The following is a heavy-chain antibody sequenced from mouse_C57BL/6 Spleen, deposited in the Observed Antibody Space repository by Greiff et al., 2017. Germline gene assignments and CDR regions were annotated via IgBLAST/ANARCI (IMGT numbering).Heavy chain of an antibody. CDR2: INPSSGYT. CDR1: GYTFTSYW. D-gene: IGHD2-4*01. Sequence: VKLQESGAELAKPGASVKMSCKASGYTFTSYWMHWVKQRPGQGLEWIGDINPSSGYTKYNQKFKDKATLTADKSSSTAYMQLSSLTYEDSAVYYCARSRRDYDGEAWFAYWGQGTLVTVSA. J-gene: IGHJ3*01. V-gene: IGHV1-7*01. CDR3: ARSRRDYDGEAWFAY.